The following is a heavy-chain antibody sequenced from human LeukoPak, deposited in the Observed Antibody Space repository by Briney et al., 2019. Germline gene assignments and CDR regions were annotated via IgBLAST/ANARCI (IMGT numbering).Heavy chain of an antibody. CDR2: IYYSGST. Sequence: SETLSLTCTVSGGSISSSSYYWGWIRQPPGKGLEWIGSIYYSGSTYYNPSLKSRVTISVDTSKNQFSLKLSSVTAADTAVYYCASDCSSTSCHPRWGQGTLVTVSS. V-gene: IGHV4-39*07. CDR3: ASDCSSTSCHPR. J-gene: IGHJ4*02. CDR1: GGSISSSSYY. D-gene: IGHD2-2*01.